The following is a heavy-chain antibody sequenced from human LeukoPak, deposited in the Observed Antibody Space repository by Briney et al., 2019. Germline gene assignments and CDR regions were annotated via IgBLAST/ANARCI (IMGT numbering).Heavy chain of an antibody. CDR3: ARSMVRGVIPSYYFDY. J-gene: IGHJ4*02. V-gene: IGHV4-4*07. Sequence: SETLSLTCTVSDGSISGNYWSWNRQPAGQGLEWIGRVHTSGTTNYNPSLKSRVTMSGDTSKNQFSLKLSSGTAADTAVYYCARSMVRGVIPSYYFDYWGQGTLVSVSS. CDR1: DGSISGNY. CDR2: VHTSGTT. D-gene: IGHD3-10*01.